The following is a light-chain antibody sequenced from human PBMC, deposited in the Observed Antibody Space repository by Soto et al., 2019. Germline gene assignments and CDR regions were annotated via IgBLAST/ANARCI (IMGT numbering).Light chain of an antibody. Sequence: DIQMTQSPSSLSASVGDRVTMTCRASQPVTNYLSWYQQKPGKAPTLLIYAASRLQSGVPSRFSAGGSGTEFTLSINSLLPEDFATYYCQQSYIAPWTVGQGTKVDSK. CDR1: QPVTNY. CDR3: QQSYIAPWT. J-gene: IGKJ1*01. CDR2: AAS. V-gene: IGKV1-39*01.